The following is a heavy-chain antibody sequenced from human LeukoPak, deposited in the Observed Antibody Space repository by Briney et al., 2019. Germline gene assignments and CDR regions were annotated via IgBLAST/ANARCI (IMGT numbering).Heavy chain of an antibody. Sequence: ASVTVSCTASGYTFTSYLIHWVRQAPGRGLEWMGWINTGNGDTKYSQEFQGRVTITRDTSASTSYMDLSSLRSEDTAVYYCARDGGPFDYWGQGTLVTVSS. V-gene: IGHV1-3*04. D-gene: IGHD3-10*01. CDR1: GYTFTSYL. CDR2: INTGNGDT. J-gene: IGHJ4*02. CDR3: ARDGGPFDY.